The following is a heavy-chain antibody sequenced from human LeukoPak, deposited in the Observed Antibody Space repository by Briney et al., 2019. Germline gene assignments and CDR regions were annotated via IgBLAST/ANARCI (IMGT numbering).Heavy chain of an antibody. CDR1: GGTFSSYA. Sequence: GASVKVSCKASGGTFSSYAISWVRQAPGQGLEWVGRIIPILGIANYAQKFQGRVTITADKSTSTAYMELSSLRSEDTAVYYCARGVVVPAADDAFDIWGQGTMVTVSS. V-gene: IGHV1-69*04. J-gene: IGHJ3*02. D-gene: IGHD2-2*01. CDR3: ARGVVVPAADDAFDI. CDR2: IIPILGIA.